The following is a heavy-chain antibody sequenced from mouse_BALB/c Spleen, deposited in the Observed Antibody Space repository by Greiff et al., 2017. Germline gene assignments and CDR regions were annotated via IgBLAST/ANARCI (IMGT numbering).Heavy chain of an antibody. CDR1: GYTFTDYN. CDR2: IYPYNGGT. Sequence: EVQLQESGPELVKPGASVKISCKASGYTFTDYNMHWVKQSHGKSLEWIGYIYPYNGGTGYNQKFKSKATLTVDNSSSTAYMELRSLTSEDSAVYYCARDGYYGGAWFAYWGQGTLVTVSA. D-gene: IGHD2-3*01. V-gene: IGHV1S29*02. CDR3: ARDGYYGGAWFAY. J-gene: IGHJ3*01.